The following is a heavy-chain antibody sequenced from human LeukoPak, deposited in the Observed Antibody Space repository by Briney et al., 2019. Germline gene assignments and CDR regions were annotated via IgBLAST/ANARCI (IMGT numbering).Heavy chain of an antibody. CDR2: ISSSGSTI. Sequence: GGSLRLSCAASGFTFSDYYMSWIRQAPGKGLEWDSYISSSGSTIYYADSVKGRFTISRDNAKNSLYLQMNSLRAEDTAVYYCARGSHTDYYYYYYMDVWGKGTTVTVSS. J-gene: IGHJ6*03. V-gene: IGHV3-11*01. CDR3: ARGSHTDYYYYYYMDV. CDR1: GFTFSDYY.